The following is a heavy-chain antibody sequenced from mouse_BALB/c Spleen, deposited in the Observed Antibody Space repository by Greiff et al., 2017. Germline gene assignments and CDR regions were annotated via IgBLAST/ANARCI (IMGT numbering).Heavy chain of an antibody. CDR1: GYSFTGYT. D-gene: IGHD2-14*01. CDR2: INPYNGGT. CDR3: ARSPYRYDEGAY. V-gene: IGHV1-18*01. Sequence: EVKLQESGPGLVRPGASLKISCKASGYSFTGYTMNWVKQSHGKNLEWIGLINPYNGGTSYNQKFKGKATLTVDKSTSTAYMELLSLTSEDSAVYYCARSPYRYDEGAYWGQGTLVTVSA. J-gene: IGHJ3*01.